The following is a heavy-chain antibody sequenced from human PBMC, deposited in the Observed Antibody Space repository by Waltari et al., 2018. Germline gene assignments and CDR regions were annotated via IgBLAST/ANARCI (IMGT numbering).Heavy chain of an antibody. CDR2: ISYNGAT. J-gene: IGHJ3*01. CDR1: GGSITSNRPY. D-gene: IGHD5-12*01. Sequence: QLQLQESGPGLVTPSETLSLTCSVSGGSITSNRPYWGWIRQPPGQGLEWIGTISYNGATYSSLSLKSRVTISRDTSKNQLSLKLGSVTAADTGVYYCATYIGASVGTAAFDVWGQGTMVTVSS. V-gene: IGHV4-39*01. CDR3: ATYIGASVGTAAFDV.